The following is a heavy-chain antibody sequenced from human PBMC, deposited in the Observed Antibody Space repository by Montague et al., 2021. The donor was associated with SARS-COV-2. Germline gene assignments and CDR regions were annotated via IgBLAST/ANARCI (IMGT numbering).Heavy chain of an antibody. D-gene: IGHD3-10*01. CDR2: ISYSGRT. Sequence: SETLSLTCTVSGGSVSSSPYYWGWIRQPPGRGLEWVGSISYSGRTYFSPSLKSRLTISVDSSENQFSLRLSSVTAADTAVYYCASSYSYGSGTYVYNYYMDVWGKGTTVTVPS. CDR3: ASSYSYGSGTYVYNYYMDV. V-gene: IGHV4-39*01. CDR1: GGSVSSSPYY. J-gene: IGHJ6*03.